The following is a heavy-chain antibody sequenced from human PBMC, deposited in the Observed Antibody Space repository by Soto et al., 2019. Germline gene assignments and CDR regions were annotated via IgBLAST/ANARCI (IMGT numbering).Heavy chain of an antibody. Sequence: ESGGGLVQPGGSLRLSCAASGFTVSSNYMSWVRQAPGKGLEWVSVIYAAGSTYYADSVKGRFTISRDESRNTLYLQLNSLRAEDTAVYYCARGSYDSVFDSWGQGTLVGVTS. V-gene: IGHV3-66*01. CDR2: IYAAGST. CDR1: GFTVSSNY. J-gene: IGHJ4*02. CDR3: ARGSYDSVFDS. D-gene: IGHD1-1*01.